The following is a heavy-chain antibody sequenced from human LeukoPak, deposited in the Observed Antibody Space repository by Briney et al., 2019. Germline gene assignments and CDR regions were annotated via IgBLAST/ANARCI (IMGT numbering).Heavy chain of an antibody. Sequence: QSGGSLRLSCAASGFTFSSYEMNWVRQAPGKGLEWVSYISSSGSTIYYADSVKGRFTISRDNAKNSLYLQMNSLRAEDTAVYYCAKDLGYDYVWGEGNLYDYWGQGTLVTVSS. J-gene: IGHJ4*02. D-gene: IGHD3-16*01. CDR3: AKDLGYDYVWGEGNLYDY. V-gene: IGHV3-48*03. CDR2: ISSSGSTI. CDR1: GFTFSSYE.